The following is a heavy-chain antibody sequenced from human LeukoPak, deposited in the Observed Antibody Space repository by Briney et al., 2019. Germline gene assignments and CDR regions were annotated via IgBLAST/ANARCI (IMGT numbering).Heavy chain of an antibody. CDR3: ARGSRVGLGWPGY. CDR1: GYTFTSYD. Sequence: ASVKVSCKASGYTFTSYDINWVRQATGQGLEWMGWMNPNSGNTGYAQKFQGRVTMTRNTSITTAYMELSSLRCKDRAVYYCARGSRVGLGWPGYWGQGTLVTVSS. V-gene: IGHV1-8*01. D-gene: IGHD4-23*01. J-gene: IGHJ4*02. CDR2: MNPNSGNT.